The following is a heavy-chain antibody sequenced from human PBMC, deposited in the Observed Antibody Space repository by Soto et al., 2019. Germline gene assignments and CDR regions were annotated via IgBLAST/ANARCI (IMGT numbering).Heavy chain of an antibody. CDR2: INPSGGST. D-gene: IGHD3-10*01. CDR3: AGAMVPTYYFDY. CDR1: GYTFTSYY. V-gene: IGHV1-46*01. J-gene: IGHJ4*02. Sequence: GASVKVSCKASGYTFTSYYMHWLRQAPGQGLEWMGIINPSGGSTSYAQKFQGRVTMTRDTSTSTVYMELSSLRSEDTAVYYCAGAMVPTYYFDYWGQGTLVTVSS.